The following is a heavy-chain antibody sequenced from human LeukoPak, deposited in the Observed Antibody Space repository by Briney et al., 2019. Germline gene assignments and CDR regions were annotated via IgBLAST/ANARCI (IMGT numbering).Heavy chain of an antibody. Sequence: ESLQISCKGSGYSFTSYWIGWVRQMPGKGLGWMGIIYPGDSDTRYSPSFQGQVTISADKSISTAYLQWSSLKASDTAMYYCARSDYDFWSGSNWFDPWGQGTLVTVSS. V-gene: IGHV5-51*01. D-gene: IGHD3-3*01. CDR3: ARSDYDFWSGSNWFDP. CDR2: IYPGDSDT. CDR1: GYSFTSYW. J-gene: IGHJ5*02.